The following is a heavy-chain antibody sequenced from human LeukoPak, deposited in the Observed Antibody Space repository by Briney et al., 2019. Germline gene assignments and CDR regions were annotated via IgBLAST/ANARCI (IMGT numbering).Heavy chain of an antibody. V-gene: IGHV6-1*01. CDR1: GDSVSGNSTA. CDR3: ARGIVGAVENYYFDY. J-gene: IGHJ4*02. CDR2: TYYRSKWYN. Sequence: SQTLSLTCAISGDSVSGNSTAYNWIRQSPSRGLEWLGRTYYRSKWYNDYAVSVKSRIIINPDTSKNQLSLQLKSVTPEDTAVYYCARGIVGAVENYYFDYWGQGTLVTVSS. D-gene: IGHD1-26*01.